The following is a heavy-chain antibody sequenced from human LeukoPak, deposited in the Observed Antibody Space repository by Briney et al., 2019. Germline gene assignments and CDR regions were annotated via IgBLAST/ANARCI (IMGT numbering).Heavy chain of an antibody. CDR2: IWYDGSNK. CDR3: ARELTPPYSSSSGLGY. Sequence: GGSLRLSCAASGLTFSSHWMHWVRQAPGKGLEWVAVIWYDGSNKYYADSVKGRFTISRDNSKNTLYLQMNSLRAEDTAVYYCARELTPPYSSSSGLGYWGQGTLVTVSS. CDR1: GLTFSSHW. V-gene: IGHV3-33*08. D-gene: IGHD6-6*01. J-gene: IGHJ4*02.